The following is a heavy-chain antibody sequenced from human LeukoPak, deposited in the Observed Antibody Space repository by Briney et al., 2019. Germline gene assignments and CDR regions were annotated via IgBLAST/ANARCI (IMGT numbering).Heavy chain of an antibody. CDR3: ARSVDSWSRMDV. V-gene: IGHV3-11*03. J-gene: IGHJ6*02. CDR1: GFTFSDYY. CDR2: ISSSSSNT. D-gene: IGHD4-11*01. Sequence: GGSLRLACAASGFTFSDYYMSWIRQAPGKGLEWVSFISSSSSNTKYADSVKGRFTISRDNAKNSLYLQMNSLRAEDAAVYYCARSVDSWSRMDVWGQGTRVTVSS.